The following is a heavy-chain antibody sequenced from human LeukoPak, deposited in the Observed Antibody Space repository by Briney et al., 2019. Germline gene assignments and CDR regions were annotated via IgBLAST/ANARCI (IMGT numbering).Heavy chain of an antibody. CDR1: GYSFTSYW. CDR3: ARHLPYCSGGSCYPDYFDY. V-gene: IGHV5-51*01. CDR2: IYPGDSDT. J-gene: IGHJ4*02. D-gene: IGHD2-15*01. Sequence: GESLKISCKGSGYSFTSYWIGWVRQMPGKGLEWMGIIYPGDSDTRYSPSFQGQVTISADKSISTAYLRWSSLKASDTAMYYCARHLPYCSGGSCYPDYFDYWGQGTLVTVSS.